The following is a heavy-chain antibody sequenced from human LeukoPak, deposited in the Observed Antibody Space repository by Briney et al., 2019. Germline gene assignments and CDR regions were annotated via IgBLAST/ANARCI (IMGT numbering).Heavy chain of an antibody. CDR3: ARGNGTHYFDY. Sequence: SETLSLTCAVYGGSFSGYYWSWIRQPPGKGLEWIGVIDHSGSTNYNPSLKSRVTISVDTSKNQFSLKLSSVTAADTAVYYCARGNGTHYFDYWGQGTLVTVSS. J-gene: IGHJ4*02. CDR1: GGSFSGYY. CDR2: IDHSGST. V-gene: IGHV4-34*01.